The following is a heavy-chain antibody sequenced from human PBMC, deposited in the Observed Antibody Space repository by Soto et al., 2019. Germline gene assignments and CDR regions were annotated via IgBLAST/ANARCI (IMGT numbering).Heavy chain of an antibody. Sequence: QVQLQQWGAGLLKPSETLSLTCAVYGGSFSGYYWSWIRQPPGKGLEWIGEINHSGSTNYNPSLKSRVPRSVDTSKTQLALKLSSVTAADTAVYYCARVRGSGSYSSWFDPWGQGTLVTVSS. CDR3: ARVRGSGSYSSWFDP. D-gene: IGHD3-10*01. J-gene: IGHJ5*02. V-gene: IGHV4-34*01. CDR1: GGSFSGYY. CDR2: INHSGST.